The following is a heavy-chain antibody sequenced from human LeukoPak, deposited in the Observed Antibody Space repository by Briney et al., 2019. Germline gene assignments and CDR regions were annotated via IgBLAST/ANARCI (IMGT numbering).Heavy chain of an antibody. D-gene: IGHD4-23*01. CDR1: GFTFGNYW. CDR3: ARETTVVTLYYFDY. V-gene: IGHV3-30*02. Sequence: GGSLRLSCAASGFTFGNYWMSWVRQAPGKGLEWVAFIRYDGSNKYYADSVKGRFTISRDNSKNTLYLQMNSLRAEDTAVYYCARETTVVTLYYFDYWGQGTLVTVSS. J-gene: IGHJ4*02. CDR2: IRYDGSNK.